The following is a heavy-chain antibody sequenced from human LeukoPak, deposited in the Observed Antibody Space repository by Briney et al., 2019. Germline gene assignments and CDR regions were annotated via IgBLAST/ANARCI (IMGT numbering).Heavy chain of an antibody. CDR1: GYTFTSYD. D-gene: IGHD3-22*01. J-gene: IGHJ4*02. V-gene: IGHV1-8*01. CDR3: ARAYDSSGYYRPVDY. Sequence: ASVKVSXKASGYTFTSYDINWVRQATGQGLEWMGWMNPNSGNTGYAQKFQGRVTMTRNTSISTAYMELSSLRSEDTAVYYCARAYDSSGYYRPVDYWGQGTLVTVSS. CDR2: MNPNSGNT.